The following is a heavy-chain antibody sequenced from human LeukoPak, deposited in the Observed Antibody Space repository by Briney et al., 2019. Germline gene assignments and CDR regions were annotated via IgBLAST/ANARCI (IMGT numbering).Heavy chain of an antibody. Sequence: GASVKVSCKASGYTFTSYDINWVRQATGQGLGWMGWMNTNSGNTGYAQKFQGRVTLTRNTSISTAYMELSSLRSEDTAVYYCAIERDGFDYWGQGTLVTVSS. CDR3: AIERDGFDY. J-gene: IGHJ4*02. CDR1: GYTFTSYD. D-gene: IGHD5-24*01. CDR2: MNTNSGNT. V-gene: IGHV1-8*01.